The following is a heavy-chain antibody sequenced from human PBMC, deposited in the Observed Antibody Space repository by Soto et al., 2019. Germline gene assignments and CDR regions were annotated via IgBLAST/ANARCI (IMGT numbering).Heavy chain of an antibody. CDR1: GDSGSSNSAT. J-gene: IGHJ4*02. CDR2: TYYRSKWSS. Sequence: SQTLARTCDIPGDSGSSNSATRNWISQSPSRGREWLGRTYYRSKWSSDYAVCVKSRIAINRDTSKNQFSLQLNSVTPALAAVYSCPRSSPYFGYWGQGTLV. V-gene: IGHV6-1*01. CDR3: PRSSPYFGY.